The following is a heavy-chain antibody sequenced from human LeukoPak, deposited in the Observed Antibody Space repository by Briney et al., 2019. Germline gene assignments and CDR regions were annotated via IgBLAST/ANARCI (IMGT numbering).Heavy chain of an antibody. CDR3: ATYPAEGIAVATY. V-gene: IGHV4-4*02. J-gene: IGHJ4*02. D-gene: IGHD6-19*01. CDR2: IYHSGST. CDR1: GGSISSSNW. Sequence: PSGTLSLTCAVSGGSISSSNWWSWVRQPPGKGLEWIGEIYHSGSTNYNPSLKSRVTISVDKSKNQFSLKLSSMTAADTAVYYCATYPAEGIAVATYWGQGTLVTVSS.